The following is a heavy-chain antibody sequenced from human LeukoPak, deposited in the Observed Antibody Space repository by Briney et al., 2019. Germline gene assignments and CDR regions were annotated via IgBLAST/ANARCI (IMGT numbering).Heavy chain of an antibody. J-gene: IGHJ4*02. CDR3: ARGLMVRGVIISGY. CDR2: MNPNSGNT. D-gene: IGHD3-10*01. CDR1: GYTFTSYD. V-gene: IGHV1-8*01. Sequence: ASVKVSCKASGYTFTSYDINWVRQATRQGLEWMGWMNPNSGNTGYAQKFQGRVTMTRNTSISTAYMELSSLRSEDTAVYYCARGLMVRGVIISGYWGQGTLVTVSS.